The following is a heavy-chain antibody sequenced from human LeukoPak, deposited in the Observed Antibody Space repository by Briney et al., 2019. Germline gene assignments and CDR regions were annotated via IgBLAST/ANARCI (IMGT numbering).Heavy chain of an antibody. J-gene: IGHJ6*04. CDR3: AELGITMIGGV. D-gene: IGHD3-10*02. CDR2: ISSSGSTI. Sequence: GGSLRLSCAASGFTFNSYEMNWVRQAPGKVLEWVSYISSSGSTIYYADSVKGRFTISRDNAKYSLYLQMNSLRAEDTAVYYCAELGITMIGGVWGKGTTVTISS. CDR1: GFTFNSYE. V-gene: IGHV3-48*03.